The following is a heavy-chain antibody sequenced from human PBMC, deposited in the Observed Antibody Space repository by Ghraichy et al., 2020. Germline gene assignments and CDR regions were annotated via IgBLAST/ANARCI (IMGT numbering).Heavy chain of an antibody. CDR3: VKDFYNIDWYGYLQD. D-gene: IGHD6-19*01. J-gene: IGHJ1*01. CDR1: RFTFNTYG. Sequence: GGSLRLSCAASRFTFNTYGMHWVRQAPGKGLEWVAFIRFDGGLNYYADSVKGRFTFSRDNSKNTLYLQMNSLRAEDTAVYFCVKDFYNIDWYGYLQDWGQGTLVTVSS. CDR2: IRFDGGLN. V-gene: IGHV3-30*02.